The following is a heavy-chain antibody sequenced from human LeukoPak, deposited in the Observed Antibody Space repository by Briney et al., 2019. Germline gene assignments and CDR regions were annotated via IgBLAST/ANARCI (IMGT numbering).Heavy chain of an antibody. CDR3: ARAQSGYYYAYSDY. CDR1: GYTFTSYG. CDR2: ISAYHGNT. D-gene: IGHD5-18*01. Sequence: ASVKVSCKASGYTFTSYGISWVRQAPGQGLEWMGRISAYHGNTNYAQNLQGRVTMTADTSTSTAYMELRSLRSDDSAVYYCARAQSGYYYAYSDYWGQGTLVTVSS. V-gene: IGHV1-18*01. J-gene: IGHJ4*02.